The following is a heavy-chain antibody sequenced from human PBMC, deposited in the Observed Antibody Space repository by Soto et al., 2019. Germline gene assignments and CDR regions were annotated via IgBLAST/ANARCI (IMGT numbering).Heavy chain of an antibody. V-gene: IGHV1-18*01. J-gene: IGHJ4*02. D-gene: IGHD3-16*02. CDR1: GYTFTSYG. Sequence: GASVKVSCKASGYTFTSYGISWVRQAPGQGLEWMGWISAYNGNTNYAQKLQGRVTMTTDTSTSTAYMELRSLRSDDTAVYYCARVAGWSRNIWGSYRPNYFDYWGQGTLVTVSS. CDR3: ARVAGWSRNIWGSYRPNYFDY. CDR2: ISAYNGNT.